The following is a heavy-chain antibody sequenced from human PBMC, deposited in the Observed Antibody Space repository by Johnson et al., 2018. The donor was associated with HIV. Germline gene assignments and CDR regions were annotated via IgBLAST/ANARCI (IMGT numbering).Heavy chain of an antibody. V-gene: IGHV3-7*04. J-gene: IGHJ3*02. CDR1: GFTFSSYW. CDR3: ARGRTGTKYYAFDI. D-gene: IGHD1-7*01. Sequence: VQLVESGGGLVQPGGSLRLSCAASGFTFSSYWMSWVRQAPGKGLEWVANIKQDGSEKYYVDSVKGRFTISRDNAKNSLYLQMNSLRAEDTAVYYCARGRTGTKYYAFDIWGQGTMVTVSS. CDR2: IKQDGSEK.